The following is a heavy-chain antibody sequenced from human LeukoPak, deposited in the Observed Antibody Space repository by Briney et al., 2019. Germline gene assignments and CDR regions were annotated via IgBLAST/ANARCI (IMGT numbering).Heavy chain of an antibody. CDR3: ARGGYYDSSGYRYNWFDP. V-gene: IGHV1-2*04. CDR1: GYTFTGYY. Sequence: ASVKVSCKASGYTFTGYYIHWVRQAPGQGLGWMGWINPNSGGTNYVQKFKGWVTMTRDTSISTAYMELSRLRSDDTAVYYCARGGYYDSSGYRYNWFDPWGQGTLVTVSS. J-gene: IGHJ5*02. D-gene: IGHD3-22*01. CDR2: INPNSGGT.